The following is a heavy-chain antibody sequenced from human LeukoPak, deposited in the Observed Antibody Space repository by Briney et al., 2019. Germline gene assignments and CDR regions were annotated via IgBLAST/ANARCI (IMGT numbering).Heavy chain of an antibody. V-gene: IGHV5-51*01. CDR3: ARPSYSSSWLPFDY. J-gene: IGHJ4*02. Sequence: GESLKISCQVSGYSFTNYWIGWVRQMPGKGLEWMGSIDPGDSDTRYSPSFQGQVTISADKSISTTYRQWSSLKASDTAMYYCARPSYSSSWLPFDYWGQGTLVTVSS. CDR1: GYSFTNYW. D-gene: IGHD6-13*01. CDR2: IDPGDSDT.